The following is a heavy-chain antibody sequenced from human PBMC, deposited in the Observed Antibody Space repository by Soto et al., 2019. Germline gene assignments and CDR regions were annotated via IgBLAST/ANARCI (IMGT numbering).Heavy chain of an antibody. V-gene: IGHV3-30-3*01. CDR2: ISYDGSNK. CDR1: GFTFSSYA. J-gene: IGHJ6*02. CDR3: ARGPWLVPPPEDV. Sequence: PGGFLRLSCAASGFTFSSYAMHWVRQAPGKGLEWVAVISYDGSNKYYADSVKGRFTISRDNSKNTLYLQMNSLRAEDTAVYYCARGPWLVPPPEDVWGQGTTVTVS. D-gene: IGHD6-19*01.